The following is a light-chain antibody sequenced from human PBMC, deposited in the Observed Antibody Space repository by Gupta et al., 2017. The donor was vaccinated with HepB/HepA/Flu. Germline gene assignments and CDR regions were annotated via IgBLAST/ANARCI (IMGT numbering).Light chain of an antibody. V-gene: IGKV3-11*01. CDR2: GSS. CDR3: QQHNNWPLT. CDR1: QSVSSN. Sequence: EIVLTQSPATLSLSPGERATLSCWASQSVSSNLAWYQQKPGQAPRILMYGSSNRAAGIPARFSGSGSGTDFTLTISRLEPEDFAVYYCQQHNNWPLTFGGGTKVEI. J-gene: IGKJ4*01.